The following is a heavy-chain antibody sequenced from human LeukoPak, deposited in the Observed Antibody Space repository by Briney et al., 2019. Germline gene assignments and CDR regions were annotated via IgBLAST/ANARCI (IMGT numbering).Heavy chain of an antibody. J-gene: IGHJ4*02. V-gene: IGHV4-34*01. CDR3: ARESGTVGFDY. Sequence: PSETLSLTCAVYGGSFSGYYWSWIRQPPGKGLEWIGEINHSGSTNYNPSLKSRATISVDTSKNQFSLKLSSVTAADTAVYYCARESGTVGFDYWGQGTLVTVSS. CDR2: INHSGST. CDR1: GGSFSGYY. D-gene: IGHD1-26*01.